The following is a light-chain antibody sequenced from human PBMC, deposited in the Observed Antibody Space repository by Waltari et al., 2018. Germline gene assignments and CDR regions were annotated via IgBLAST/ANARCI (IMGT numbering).Light chain of an antibody. CDR3: QTGGHGTWV. V-gene: IGLV4-69*01. CDR1: SGHSSNV. CDR2: VNSDGSH. Sequence: QLVLTQSPSASASLGASVKLTCTLSSGHSSNVIAWLQQQPEKGPRYLMKVNSDGSHSKGDKIPDRFSGSSSGAEHYLTLSSLQSEDEADYYCQTGGHGTWVFGGGTKLTVL. J-gene: IGLJ3*02.